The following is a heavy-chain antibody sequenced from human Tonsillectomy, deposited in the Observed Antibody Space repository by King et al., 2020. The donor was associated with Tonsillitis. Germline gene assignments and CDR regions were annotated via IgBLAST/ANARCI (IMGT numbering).Heavy chain of an antibody. CDR1: GFTFADHG. CDR2: INWNGGST. CDR3: ARDNGDSQYHYYYGMDV. J-gene: IGHJ6*02. Sequence: QLVQSGGGVVRPGGSLRLSCAASGFTFADHGMSWVRQAPGKGLEWVSGINWNGGSTGYADSVKGRFTISRDNAKNSLYLQVNSLRVEDTALYYCARDNGDSQYHYYYGMDVWGQGTTITVSS. D-gene: IGHD4-17*01. V-gene: IGHV3-20*04.